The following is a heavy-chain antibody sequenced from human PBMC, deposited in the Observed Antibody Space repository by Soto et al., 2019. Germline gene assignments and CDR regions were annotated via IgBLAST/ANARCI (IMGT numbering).Heavy chain of an antibody. CDR3: VKDALTAVAFYFDY. Sequence: PGGSLRLSCVASGFRFGYYVMHWVRHTPGKGLEWIAGLSKDSLSISYGASMKGRFTISRDNAKNSLYLQLNSPRPEDTALYYCVKDALTAVAFYFDYWGRGALVTVSS. V-gene: IGHV3-9*01. CDR1: GFRFGYYV. J-gene: IGHJ4*01. CDR2: LSKDSLSI. D-gene: IGHD6-19*01.